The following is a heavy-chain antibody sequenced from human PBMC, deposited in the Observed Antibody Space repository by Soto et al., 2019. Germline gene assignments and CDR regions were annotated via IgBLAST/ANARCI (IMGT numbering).Heavy chain of an antibody. CDR3: ARVVRDTAVADFDY. V-gene: IGHV3-48*02. D-gene: IGHD5-18*01. CDR2: ISSSISTM. Sequence: EVQLVESGGALVQPGGSLRLSCAASGFTFSSYSMNWVRQAPGKGLEWLSYISSSISTMHYADSVKGRFTISRDNAKNSLYLQINSLRDDDTAVYYCARVVRDTAVADFDYWGQGTLVTVSS. CDR1: GFTFSSYS. J-gene: IGHJ4*02.